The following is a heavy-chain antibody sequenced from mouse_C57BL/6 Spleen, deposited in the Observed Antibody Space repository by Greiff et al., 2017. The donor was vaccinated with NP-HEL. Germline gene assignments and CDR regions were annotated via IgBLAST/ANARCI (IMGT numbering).Heavy chain of an antibody. CDR1: GYTFTSYW. CDR3: ASLTGTFAY. Sequence: QVQLKQPGAELVKPGASVKLSCKASGYTFTSYWMQWVKQRPGQGLEWIGEIDPSDSYTNYNQKFKGKATLTVDTSSSTAYMQLSSLTSEDSAVYYCASLTGTFAYWGQGTLVTVSA. D-gene: IGHD4-1*01. V-gene: IGHV1-50*01. CDR2: IDPSDSYT. J-gene: IGHJ3*01.